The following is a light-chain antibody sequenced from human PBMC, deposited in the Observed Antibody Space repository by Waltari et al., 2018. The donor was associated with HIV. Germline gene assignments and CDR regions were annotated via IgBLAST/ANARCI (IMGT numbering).Light chain of an antibody. Sequence: EIVMTQSPATLSVSPGERATLSCRASQSVNSNLAWYQQKPGQAPRLLIYGASTRATGIPARFSGRGSGTEFTLTISSLQSEDFAVYYCQQYSNWPPYTFGQGTKLEIK. J-gene: IGKJ2*01. CDR1: QSVNSN. V-gene: IGKV3-15*01. CDR3: QQYSNWPPYT. CDR2: GAS.